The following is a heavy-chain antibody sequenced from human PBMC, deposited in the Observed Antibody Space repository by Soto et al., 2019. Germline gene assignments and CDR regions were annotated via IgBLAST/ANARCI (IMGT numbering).Heavy chain of an antibody. J-gene: IGHJ6*02. CDR1: GFTFSNVW. D-gene: IGHD6-19*01. CDR2: IKSKGEGGTT. CDR3: APDEALAGVRRLWYYGLDV. V-gene: IGHV3-15*07. Sequence: EVQLVESGGGLVKPGGSLRLSCAASGFTFSNVWMNWVRQSPGKGLEWVGRIKSKGEGGTTEYAAPVKGRFTLSRDDSKNTAYLQMNSLKTEDTAVYYCAPDEALAGVRRLWYYGLDVWGQGTTVTVSS.